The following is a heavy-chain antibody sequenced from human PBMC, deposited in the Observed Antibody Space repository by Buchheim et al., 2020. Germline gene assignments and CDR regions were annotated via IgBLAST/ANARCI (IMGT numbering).Heavy chain of an antibody. Sequence: QVQLVESGGGVVQPGRSLRLSCAASGLTFSSYGMHWVRQAPGKGLEWVAVISYDGSNKDYADSVKGRFTISRDNSKNTLYLQMNSLRAEDTAVYYCARDEFAYCGGDCYNLDYWGQGTL. J-gene: IGHJ4*02. CDR1: GLTFSSYG. V-gene: IGHV3-30*03. D-gene: IGHD2-21*02. CDR2: ISYDGSNK. CDR3: ARDEFAYCGGDCYNLDY.